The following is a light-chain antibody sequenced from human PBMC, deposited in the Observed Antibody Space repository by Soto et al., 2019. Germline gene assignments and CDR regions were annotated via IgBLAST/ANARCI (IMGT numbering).Light chain of an antibody. CDR3: TAYTSSSTLV. V-gene: IGLV2-14*01. CDR2: EVR. CDR1: SSDVGDYNY. J-gene: IGLJ3*02. Sequence: QSALTQPASMSGSPGQSITISCTGSSSDVGDYNYVSWYQQHPGKAPKLMIYEVRIRPSGVSSRFSGSKSGSTATLTISGLQAEDEADYYCTAYTSSSTLVFGGGTKVTVL.